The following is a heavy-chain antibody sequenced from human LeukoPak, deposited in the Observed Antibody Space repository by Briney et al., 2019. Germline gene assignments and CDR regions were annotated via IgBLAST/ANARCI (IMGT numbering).Heavy chain of an antibody. CDR1: GGSFSGYY. Sequence: SETLSLTCAVYGGSFSGYYWSWIRQPPGKGLEWIGEINHSGSTNYNPSLKSRVTISVDTSKNQFSLKLSSVTAADTAVYYCARGSVRYSNRPYYLDYWGQGTLVTVSS. CDR3: ARGSVRYSNRPYYLDY. J-gene: IGHJ4*02. CDR2: INHSGST. V-gene: IGHV4-34*01. D-gene: IGHD4-11*01.